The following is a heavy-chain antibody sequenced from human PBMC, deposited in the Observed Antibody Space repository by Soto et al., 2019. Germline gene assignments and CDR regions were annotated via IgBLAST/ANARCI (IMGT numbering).Heavy chain of an antibody. D-gene: IGHD6-25*01. CDR1: GFTFSSYA. V-gene: IGHV3-23*01. CDR2: ISGSGGST. Sequence: GGSLRLSCAASGFTFSSYAMSWVRQAPGKGLEWVSSISGSGGSTYYAYSVKVRFTISRDNSKNTLYLQMKRLRAEDTAVYYCAQSISGGIAAADNYYYSGMHXWGQGTTVTVS. J-gene: IGHJ6*02. CDR3: AQSISGGIAAADNYYYSGMHX.